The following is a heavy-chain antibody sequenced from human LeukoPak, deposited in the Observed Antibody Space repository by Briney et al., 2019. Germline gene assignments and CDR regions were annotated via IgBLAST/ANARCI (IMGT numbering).Heavy chain of an antibody. CDR3: ARQSGSGGGNFDY. V-gene: IGHV5-51*01. Sequence: GESLQISCQGSGYSFTNYWIAWVRQMPGKGLEWMGIIYPGDSDARYSPSFQGHGTISADKSISTAYLQWSSLKASDTAMYYCARQSGSGGGNFDYWGQGTLVTVSS. CDR2: IYPGDSDA. CDR1: GYSFTNYW. J-gene: IGHJ4*02. D-gene: IGHD2-15*01.